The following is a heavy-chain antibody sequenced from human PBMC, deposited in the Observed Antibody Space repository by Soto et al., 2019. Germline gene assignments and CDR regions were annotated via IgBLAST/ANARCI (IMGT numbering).Heavy chain of an antibody. Sequence: QVQLQESGPGLVKPSQTLSLTCTVSGGSISSGDYYWSWIRQPPGKGLEWIGYIYYSGSTYYNPSLKSRVTISVDTSKNQFSLKLSSVTAADTAVYYCARVVIGSGDSSGYYPGRRRGYYFDYWGQGTLVTVSS. V-gene: IGHV4-30-4*01. D-gene: IGHD3-22*01. CDR1: GGSISSGDYY. CDR3: ARVVIGSGDSSGYYPGRRRGYYFDY. CDR2: IYYSGST. J-gene: IGHJ4*02.